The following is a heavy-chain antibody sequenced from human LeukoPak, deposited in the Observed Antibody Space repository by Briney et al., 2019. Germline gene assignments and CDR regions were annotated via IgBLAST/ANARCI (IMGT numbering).Heavy chain of an antibody. CDR2: ISTSSSII. J-gene: IGHJ4*02. Sequence: GGSLRFSCAASGFTFSDYSMNWVRQAPGKGLEWVSYISTSSSIIYYADSVKGRFTISRDNAKKSLYLQMNSLRDDDTGVYYCARGAAAADHWGQGTPVTVSS. D-gene: IGHD6-13*01. V-gene: IGHV3-48*02. CDR1: GFTFSDYS. CDR3: ARGAAAADH.